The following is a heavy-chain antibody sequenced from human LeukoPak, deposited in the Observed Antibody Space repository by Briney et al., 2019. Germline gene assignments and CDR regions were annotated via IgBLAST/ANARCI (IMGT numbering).Heavy chain of an antibody. J-gene: IGHJ4*02. V-gene: IGHV4-59*11. CDR2: VYYNGLT. Sequence: SETLSLTCTVSGGSISPHYWTWMRQPPGKGLEWIGYVYYNGLTSYNASLRRRLILSVDTARNQVSLKLTSVTAADTAVYYCTREVSTVTFDYWGQGTLVTVSS. CDR1: GGSISPHY. D-gene: IGHD4-17*01. CDR3: TREVSTVTFDY.